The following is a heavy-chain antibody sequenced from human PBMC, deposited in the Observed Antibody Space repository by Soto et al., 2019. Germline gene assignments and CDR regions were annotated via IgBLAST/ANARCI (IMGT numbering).Heavy chain of an antibody. J-gene: IGHJ4*02. V-gene: IGHV4-39*07. CDR3: ARRYSSSFDY. D-gene: IGHD6-13*01. CDR2: IYYSGIT. Sequence: PSETLSLTCAVSGDSISTGTYYWGWIRQPPGKGLEWIGNIYYSGITYYNPSLKSRVTISVDTSKDQFSLKLSSVTAADTAVYYCARRYSSSFDYWGQGTLVTVSS. CDR1: GDSISTGTYY.